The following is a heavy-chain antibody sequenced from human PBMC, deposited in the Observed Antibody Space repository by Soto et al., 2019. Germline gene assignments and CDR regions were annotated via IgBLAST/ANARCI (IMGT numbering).Heavy chain of an antibody. CDR2: IYYSGST. D-gene: IGHD2-15*01. V-gene: IGHV4-59*01. CDR1: GGSISIYY. J-gene: IGHJ6*02. CDR3: ARANCSGGSCYYYYYGMDV. Sequence: SETLSLTCTVSGGSISIYYWSWIRHPPGKGLEWIGYIYYSGSTNYNPSLKSRVTISVDTSKNQFSLKLSSVTAADTAVYYCARANCSGGSCYYYYYGMDVWGQGTTVTVSS.